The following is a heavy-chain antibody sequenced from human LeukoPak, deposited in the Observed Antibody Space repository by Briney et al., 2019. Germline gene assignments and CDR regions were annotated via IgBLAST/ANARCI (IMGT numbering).Heavy chain of an antibody. J-gene: IGHJ4*02. Sequence: SVKVSCKASGGTFSSYAISWVRQAPGQGLEWTGGIIPIFGTANYAQKFQGRVTITADESTSTAYMELSSLRSEDTAVYYCARGYSVVVAAPFDYWGQGTLVTVSS. D-gene: IGHD2-15*01. V-gene: IGHV1-69*13. CDR1: GGTFSSYA. CDR3: ARGYSVVVAAPFDY. CDR2: IIPIFGTA.